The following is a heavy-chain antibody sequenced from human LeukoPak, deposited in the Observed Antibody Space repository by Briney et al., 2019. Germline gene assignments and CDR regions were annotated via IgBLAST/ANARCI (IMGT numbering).Heavy chain of an antibody. D-gene: IGHD6-19*01. CDR2: IKQDGSVQ. CDR1: GFTFSSHS. CDR3: TRLQIAVAGPNWFDP. J-gene: IGHJ5*02. V-gene: IGHV3-7*01. Sequence: GGSLRLSCAASGFTFSSHSMNWVRQAPGKGLEWVANIKQDGSVQFYMDSLKGRFSVSRDNAKNSLYLQMNGLRVEDTAVYYCTRLQIAVAGPNWFDPWGQGTLVTVSS.